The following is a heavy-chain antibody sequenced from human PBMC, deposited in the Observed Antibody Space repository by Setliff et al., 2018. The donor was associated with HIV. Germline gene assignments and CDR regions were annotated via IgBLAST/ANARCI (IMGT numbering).Heavy chain of an antibody. D-gene: IGHD3-3*01. V-gene: IGHV4-39*01. CDR2: IYYSGST. J-gene: IGHJ5*02. CDR1: GGSISISSNY. CDR3: ARHDFWSGYHNWFDP. Sequence: PSETLSLTCTVSGGSISISSNYWGWIRQPPGKGLEWIGNIYYSGSTYYNPSLKSRVTISVDMSKNQFSLRLTSVTAADTAMYYCARHDFWSGYHNWFDPWGQGTLVTVSS.